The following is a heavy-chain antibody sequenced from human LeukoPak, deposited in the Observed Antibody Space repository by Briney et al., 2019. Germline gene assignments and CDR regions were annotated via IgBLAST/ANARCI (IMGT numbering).Heavy chain of an antibody. J-gene: IGHJ4*02. CDR3: ARDSSGPFDY. V-gene: IGHV4-61*01. D-gene: IGHD6-19*01. CDR1: GGSVSSGSYH. Sequence: SETLSLTCTVSGGSVSSGSYHWSWIRQPPGKGLEWIGYIYYSGSTNYNPSLKSRVTISVDTSKNRFSLKLSSVTAADTAVYYCARDSSGPFDYWGQGTLVTVSS. CDR2: IYYSGST.